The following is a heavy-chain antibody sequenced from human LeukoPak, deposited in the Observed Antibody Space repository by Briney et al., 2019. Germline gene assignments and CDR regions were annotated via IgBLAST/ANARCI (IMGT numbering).Heavy chain of an antibody. J-gene: IGHJ5*02. CDR1: GFTFSGYS. CDR3: ARDLLYSSSWYWFDP. Sequence: GGSLRLSCAASGFTFSGYSMNWVRPAPGKGLEWVSSISSSSSYIYYADSVKGRFTISRDNAKNSLYLQMNSLRAEDTAVYYCARDLLYSSSWYWFDPWGQGTLVTVSS. V-gene: IGHV3-21*01. D-gene: IGHD6-13*01. CDR2: ISSSSSYI.